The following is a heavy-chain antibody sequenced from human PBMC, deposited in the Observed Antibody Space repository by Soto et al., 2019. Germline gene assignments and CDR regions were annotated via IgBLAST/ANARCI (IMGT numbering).Heavy chain of an antibody. CDR3: ARDQNTAMEYFDY. J-gene: IGHJ4*02. V-gene: IGHV3-33*01. Sequence: GGSLRLSCAASGFTFSSYGMHWVRQAPGKGLEWVAVIWYDGSNKYYADSVKGRFTISRDNSKNTLYLQMNSLRAEDTAVYYCARDQNTAMEYFDYWGQGTLVTVSS. CDR2: IWYDGSNK. CDR1: GFTFSSYG. D-gene: IGHD5-18*01.